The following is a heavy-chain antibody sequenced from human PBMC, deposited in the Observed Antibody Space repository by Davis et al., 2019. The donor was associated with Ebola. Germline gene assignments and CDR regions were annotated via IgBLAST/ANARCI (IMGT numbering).Heavy chain of an antibody. J-gene: IGHJ4*02. CDR2: ISYDGSNK. CDR3: ARSHLRIAVAGFFDY. D-gene: IGHD6-19*01. CDR1: GFTFSSYW. Sequence: GESLKISCAASGFTFSSYWMSWVRQAPGKGLEWVAVISYDGSNKYYADSVKGRFTISRDNSKNTLYLQMNSLRAEDTAVYYCARSHLRIAVAGFFDYWGQGTLVTVSS. V-gene: IGHV3-30-3*01.